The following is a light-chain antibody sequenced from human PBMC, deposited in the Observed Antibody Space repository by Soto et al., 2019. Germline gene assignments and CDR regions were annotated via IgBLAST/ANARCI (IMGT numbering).Light chain of an antibody. CDR1: QGINNY. CDR2: ATS. Sequence: DIQMTQSPSSLDASVGDRVTITCRASQGINNYLAWYQQKPGKAPKLLIHATSPLQTGVPSRQSGSRSGTDFPLTLGSMQPEGVVSYYCHNHYRGTPVTFGRGTIV. J-gene: IGKJ3*01. CDR3: HNHYRGTPVT. V-gene: IGKV1-27*01.